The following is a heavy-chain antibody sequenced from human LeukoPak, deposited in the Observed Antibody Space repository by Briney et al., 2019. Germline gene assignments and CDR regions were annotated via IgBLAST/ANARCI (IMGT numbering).Heavy chain of an antibody. Sequence: GGSLRLSCAASGFTLSDYYMSWIRQAPGKGLEWVSYISSSGSTIDYADSVKGRFTISRDNAKNSLYLQMSSLRAEDAAVYYCARRRDFFDYWGQGTLVTVSS. CDR1: GFTLSDYY. V-gene: IGHV3-11*01. J-gene: IGHJ4*02. CDR3: ARRRDFFDY. CDR2: ISSSGSTI.